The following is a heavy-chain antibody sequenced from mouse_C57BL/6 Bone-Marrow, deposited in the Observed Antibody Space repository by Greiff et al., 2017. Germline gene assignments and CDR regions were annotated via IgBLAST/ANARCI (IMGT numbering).Heavy chain of an antibody. CDR3: AREGPWFAY. J-gene: IGHJ3*01. CDR1: GYTFTDYY. CDR2: INPYNGGT. V-gene: IGHV1-19*01. Sequence: EVQLQQSGPVLVKPGASVKMSCKASGYTFTDYYMNWVKQSHGKSLEWIGVINPYNGGTSYNQQFKGKATLTVDTSSSTAYMELNSLTSEDSAVYYCAREGPWFAYWGQGTLVTVSA.